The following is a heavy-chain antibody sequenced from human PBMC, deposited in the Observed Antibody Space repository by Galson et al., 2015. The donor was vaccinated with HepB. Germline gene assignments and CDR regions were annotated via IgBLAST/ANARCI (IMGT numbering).Heavy chain of an antibody. CDR2: ISSSSSTI. Sequence: SLRLSCAASGFTFSSYSMNWVRQAPGKGLEWVSYISSSSSTIYYADSVKGRFTISRDNAKNSLYLQMNSLRDEDTAVYYCAREAPLYSSGWYTRGNWFDPWGQGTLVTVSS. J-gene: IGHJ5*02. V-gene: IGHV3-48*02. CDR1: GFTFSSYS. CDR3: AREAPLYSSGWYTRGNWFDP. D-gene: IGHD6-19*01.